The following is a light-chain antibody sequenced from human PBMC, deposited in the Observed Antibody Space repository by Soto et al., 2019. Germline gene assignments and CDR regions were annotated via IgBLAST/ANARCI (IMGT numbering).Light chain of an antibody. CDR3: QQYNNWPPIT. J-gene: IGKJ5*01. CDR1: QSVSSSY. V-gene: IGKV3D-15*01. Sequence: EIVMTQSPATLSVSPGEGATLSCRASQSVSSSYLAWYQQKPGQAPRLLIYGASTRATGIPARFSGSGSGTEFTLTISSLQSEDFAVYYCQQYNNWPPITFGQGTRLE. CDR2: GAS.